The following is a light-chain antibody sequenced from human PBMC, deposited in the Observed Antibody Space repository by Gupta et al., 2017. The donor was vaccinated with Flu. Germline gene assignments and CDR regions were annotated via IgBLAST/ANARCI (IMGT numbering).Light chain of an antibody. V-gene: IGKV1-33*01. CDR1: QDISNY. CDR3: QQYDNLALFT. Sequence: DIQMTQSPSSLSASVGDRVTITCQASQDISNYLNWYQQRPGKAPKLLIYDASNWETGVTSRFSGSGYGTDVTFTISSRQPEDIATYYCQQYDNLALFTFGHGTKVHIK. CDR2: DAS. J-gene: IGKJ3*01.